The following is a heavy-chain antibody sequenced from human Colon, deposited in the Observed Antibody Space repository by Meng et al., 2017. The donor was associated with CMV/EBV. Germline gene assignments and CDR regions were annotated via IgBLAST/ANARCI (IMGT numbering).Heavy chain of an antibody. D-gene: IGHD3-9*01. J-gene: IGHJ6*02. Sequence: GGSLRLSCAASGFIFEDYAMHWVRQVPGKGLEWVSLIDWDGGNTYYADAVKGRFTISRDNSKDSLYLQMNGLGVEDTALYYCAKDLPAYYHTPGGADFSGMDVWGLGTTVTVSS. CDR1: GFIFEDYA. V-gene: IGHV3-43D*03. CDR2: IDWDGGNT. CDR3: AKDLPAYYHTPGGADFSGMDV.